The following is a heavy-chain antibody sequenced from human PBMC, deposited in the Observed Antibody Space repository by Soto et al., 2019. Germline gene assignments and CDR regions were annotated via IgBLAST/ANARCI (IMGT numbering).Heavy chain of an antibody. CDR3: ARDRDSSGWYGFDY. CDR1: GFTFSSYA. J-gene: IGHJ4*02. D-gene: IGHD6-19*01. Sequence: VQLLESGGGLVQPGGSLRLSCAASGFTFSSYAMHWVRQAPGKGLEWVAVISYDGSNKYYADSVKGRFTISRDNSKNTLYLQMNSLRAEDTAVYYCARDRDSSGWYGFDYWGQGTLVTVSS. CDR2: ISYDGSNK. V-gene: IGHV3-30-3*01.